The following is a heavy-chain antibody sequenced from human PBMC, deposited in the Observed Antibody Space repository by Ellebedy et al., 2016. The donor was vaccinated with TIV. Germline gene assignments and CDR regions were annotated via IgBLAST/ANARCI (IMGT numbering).Heavy chain of an antibody. Sequence: ASVKVSCXASGYTFTSYHMHWVRQAPGQGLEWMGIINPSGGSTRYAQKFQGRVTMTRDTSTGTVYMDLSSLRSEDTAVYYCARDRGKGAVVVGAPMFPTANYFYGMDVWGQGTTVTVS. J-gene: IGHJ6*02. CDR3: ARDRGKGAVVVGAPMFPTANYFYGMDV. CDR1: GYTFTSYH. D-gene: IGHD2-15*01. V-gene: IGHV1-46*01. CDR2: INPSGGST.